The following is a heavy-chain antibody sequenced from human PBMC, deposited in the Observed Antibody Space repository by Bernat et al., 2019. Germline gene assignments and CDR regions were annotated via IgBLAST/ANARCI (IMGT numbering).Heavy chain of an antibody. Sequence: QVQLVESGGGVVQPGRSLRLSCAASGFTFNSYVMHWVRQAPGKGLEWVAVISFDGSNKYYADSVKGRFTISRDNSKNTLYLQMNSLRAEDTAVYYCARDDSYYYGMDVWGQGTTVTVSS. J-gene: IGHJ6*02. CDR1: GFTFNSYV. CDR3: ARDDSYYYGMDV. CDR2: ISFDGSNK. V-gene: IGHV3-30-3*01.